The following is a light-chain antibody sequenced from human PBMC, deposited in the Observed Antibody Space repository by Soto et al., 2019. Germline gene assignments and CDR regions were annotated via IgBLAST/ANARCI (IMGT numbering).Light chain of an antibody. CDR3: QQYNSYVWT. CDR1: QGIISS. V-gene: IGKV1-5*01. Sequence: IQMTQLPTTLSASVGDRVSITCLSIQGIISSLSWYEQKPGKAPKLLLYDASSLESGVPSRFSGSGSGTEFTLSVSSLQPDDFAAYYCQQYNSYVWTFGQGSKVDIK. J-gene: IGKJ1*01. CDR2: DAS.